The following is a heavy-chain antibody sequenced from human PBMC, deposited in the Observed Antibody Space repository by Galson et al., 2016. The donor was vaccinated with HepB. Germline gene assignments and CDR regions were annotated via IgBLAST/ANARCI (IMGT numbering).Heavy chain of an antibody. D-gene: IGHD5-18*01. Sequence: SLRLSCAASGFTFSDYWVAWVRQTPGEGLEWVANIKQDGSEKYYVDSVKGRFTISRDNAKNSPYLQMNSLRPEDTAVYYCSGAAYHKGSNGYYFSYWGQGTLVTVSS. V-gene: IGHV3-7*05. J-gene: IGHJ4*02. CDR2: IKQDGSEK. CDR1: GFTFSDYW. CDR3: SGAAYHKGSNGYYFSY.